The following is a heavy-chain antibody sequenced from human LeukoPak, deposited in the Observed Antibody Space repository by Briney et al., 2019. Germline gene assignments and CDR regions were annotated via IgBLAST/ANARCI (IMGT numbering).Heavy chain of an antibody. J-gene: IGHJ6*04. CDR2: ISSSGSTI. CDR3: AELGITMIGGV. D-gene: IGHD3-10*02. Sequence: GGSLRLSCAASGFTFSSYEMNWVRQAPGKGLEWVSYISSSGSTIYYADSVMGRFTISRENAKNSLYLQMNSLRAEDTAVYYCAELGITMIGGVWGKGTTVTISS. CDR1: GFTFSSYE. V-gene: IGHV3-48*03.